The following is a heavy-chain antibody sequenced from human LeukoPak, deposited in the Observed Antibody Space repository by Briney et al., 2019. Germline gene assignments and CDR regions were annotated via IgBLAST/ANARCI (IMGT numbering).Heavy chain of an antibody. Sequence: GGSLRLSCAASGFTFSSYAMHWVRQAPGKGLEYVSAISSNGGSTYYANSVKGRFTISRDNSKNTLYLQMGSLRAEDMAVYYCARAIVGATLGYFDLWGRGNLVTVSS. CDR1: GFTFSSYA. D-gene: IGHD1-26*01. J-gene: IGHJ2*01. V-gene: IGHV3-64*01. CDR2: ISSNGGST. CDR3: ARAIVGATLGYFDL.